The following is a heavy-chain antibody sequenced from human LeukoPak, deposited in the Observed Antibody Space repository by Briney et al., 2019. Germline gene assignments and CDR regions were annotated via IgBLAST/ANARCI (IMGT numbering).Heavy chain of an antibody. V-gene: IGHV4-39*01. Sequence: PSETLSLTCTVSGGSISSSSYYWGWIRQPPGKWLEWSGSIYYSGSTYYNPSLKSRVTISVDTSKNQFSLKLSSVTAADTAVYYCARQQLATSGSVSFDYWGQGTQVTVSS. CDR2: IYYSGST. CDR1: GGSISSSSYY. J-gene: IGHJ4*02. D-gene: IGHD6-13*01. CDR3: ARQQLATSGSVSFDY.